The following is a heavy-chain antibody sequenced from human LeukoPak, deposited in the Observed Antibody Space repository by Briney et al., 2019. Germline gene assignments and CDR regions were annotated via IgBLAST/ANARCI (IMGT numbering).Heavy chain of an antibody. D-gene: IGHD2-21*01. V-gene: IGHV3-23*01. CDR2: VRGGSRNT. CDR3: AKGHCDCEGYYYFDY. J-gene: IGHJ4*02. Sequence: GGSLRLSCAASGFSFSSYAMSWVRQAPEKGLEWVSAVRGGSRNTYYADSVKGRFTISRDNSKNMLYLQMNSLRAEDTAVYYCAKGHCDCEGYYYFDYWGQGTLVTVSS. CDR1: GFSFSSYA.